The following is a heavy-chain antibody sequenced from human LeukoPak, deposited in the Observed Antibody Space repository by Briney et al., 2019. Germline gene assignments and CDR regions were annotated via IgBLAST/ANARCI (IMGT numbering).Heavy chain of an antibody. CDR1: GFIFRNYA. CDR3: AKWGDYDILTGYYVSDF. D-gene: IGHD3-9*01. CDR2: ITGSGDST. Sequence: GASLRLSCAASGFIFRNYAMSWVRQAPGKGLEWVSAITGSGDSTHYADSVKGRFTISSDNSKNTLYVEMNTLRAEDTAVFYCAKWGDYDILTGYYVSDFWGQGTLVTVSS. J-gene: IGHJ4*02. V-gene: IGHV3-23*01.